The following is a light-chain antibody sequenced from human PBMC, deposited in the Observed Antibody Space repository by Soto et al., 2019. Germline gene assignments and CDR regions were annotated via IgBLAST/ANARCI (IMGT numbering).Light chain of an antibody. CDR2: DAS. V-gene: IGKV3-11*01. Sequence: EIVLTQSPATLSLSPGERATLSCRASQSISSYLAWYQQKSGQAPRLLIYDASNRATGIPARFSGSGSGTDFTLTISSLEPEDFAVYYCQQRSNWPPYTFGQGTKLEI. CDR1: QSISSY. J-gene: IGKJ2*01. CDR3: QQRSNWPPYT.